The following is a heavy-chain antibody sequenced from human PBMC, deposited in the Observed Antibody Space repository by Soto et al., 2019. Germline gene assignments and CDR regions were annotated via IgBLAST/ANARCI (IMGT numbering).Heavy chain of an antibody. D-gene: IGHD4-17*01. CDR2: MNPNSGNT. CDR1: GYTVTKFD. V-gene: IGHV1-8*01. J-gene: IGHJ5*02. Sequence: QVQLVQSGAEVKKPGASVRVSCKASGYTVTKFDINWVRQATGQGLEWMGWMNPNSGNTGYAQKFQDRVTMTRNTSITTAYMELSTLRSEDTAVYYCVTGDYGDYSHWFDPWGQGTLVTVSS. CDR3: VTGDYGDYSHWFDP.